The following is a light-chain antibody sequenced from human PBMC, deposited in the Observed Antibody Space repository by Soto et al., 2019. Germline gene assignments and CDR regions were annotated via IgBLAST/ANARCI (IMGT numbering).Light chain of an antibody. CDR1: QSLFYSSNNKNY. J-gene: IGKJ4*01. CDR2: WAF. Sequence: DIVMTQSPDSLAVSLGERATINCKSSQSLFYSSNNKNYLAWYQQKTGQSPKLLISWAFTRESGVPDRFSGSVSGTDFTLTISSLQAEDVAVYYCQQYYRVPQLTFGGGTKVEIK. CDR3: QQYYRVPQLT. V-gene: IGKV4-1*01.